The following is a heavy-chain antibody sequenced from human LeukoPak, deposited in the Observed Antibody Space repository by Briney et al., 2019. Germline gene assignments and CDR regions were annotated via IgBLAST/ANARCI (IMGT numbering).Heavy chain of an antibody. V-gene: IGHV3-30*02. Sequence: GGSLRLSCAASGFSFNNYGMHWVRHTPSKGLEWVAFIRFDETEKFYADSVKGRFTISRDNSKSTLHLQMNSLRAEDTAVYYCARNRAVGYAPGDYWGQGTLVTVSS. CDR2: IRFDETEK. CDR1: GFSFNNYG. CDR3: ARNRAVGYAPGDY. D-gene: IGHD5-12*01. J-gene: IGHJ4*02.